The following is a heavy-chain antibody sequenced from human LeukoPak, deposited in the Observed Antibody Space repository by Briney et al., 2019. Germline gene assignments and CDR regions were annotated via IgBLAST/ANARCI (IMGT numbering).Heavy chain of an antibody. CDR2: IYYSGST. V-gene: IGHV4-39*07. J-gene: IGHJ4*02. CDR3: ARFTYYDAYYFDY. CDR1: GGSISSSSYY. D-gene: IGHD3-22*01. Sequence: SETLSLTCTVSGGSISSSSYYWGWIRQPPGKGLEWIGSIYYSGSTYYNPSLKSRVTISVDTSKNQFSLKLSSVTAADTAVYYCARFTYYDAYYFDYWGQGTLVTVSS.